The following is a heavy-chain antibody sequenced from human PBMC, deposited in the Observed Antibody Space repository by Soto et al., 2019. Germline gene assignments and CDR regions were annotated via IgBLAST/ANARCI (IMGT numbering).Heavy chain of an antibody. V-gene: IGHV1-69*12. CDR1: GGDLTNSG. CDR3: ADEDGAAFKS. CDR2: IFPLVAMV. D-gene: IGHD2-15*01. Sequence: QVHLVQSGAEMKKPGSSVKVSCKVSGGDLTNSGISWVRQAPGQGLEWMGGIFPLVAMVDYSQKFKGRVTITADESTNTAYMDLGSLRSEDTAVYYCADEDGAAFKSWGQGTLVIVCS. J-gene: IGHJ4*02.